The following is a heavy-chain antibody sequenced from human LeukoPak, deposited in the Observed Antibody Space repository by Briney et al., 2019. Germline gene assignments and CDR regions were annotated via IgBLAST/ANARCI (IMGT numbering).Heavy chain of an antibody. D-gene: IGHD1-26*01. CDR1: GFTFSSYS. CDR3: AKDIGYSGSCADC. Sequence: PGGSLRLSCAASGFTFSSYSMSWVRQAPGKGLEWVSSISSSSSYIYYADSAKGRFTISRDNSKNSLYLQMNSLRTEDTALYYCAKDIGYSGSCADCWGQGTLVTVSS. V-gene: IGHV3-21*04. CDR2: ISSSSSYI. J-gene: IGHJ4*02.